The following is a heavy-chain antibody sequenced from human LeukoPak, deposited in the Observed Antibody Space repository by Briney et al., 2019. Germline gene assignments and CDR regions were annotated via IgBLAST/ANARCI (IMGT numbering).Heavy chain of an antibody. Sequence: GGSLRLSCAASGFTFSTYWMSWVRQAPGKGLEWVANMRQDGGEIYYVDSVKGRFTISRDNTKNSLSLQMNGLRAEDTAVYYCARRVSGREKYFDYWGQGTLVTVSS. D-gene: IGHD6-19*01. V-gene: IGHV3-7*01. CDR3: ARRVSGREKYFDY. J-gene: IGHJ4*02. CDR1: GFTFSTYW. CDR2: MRQDGGEI.